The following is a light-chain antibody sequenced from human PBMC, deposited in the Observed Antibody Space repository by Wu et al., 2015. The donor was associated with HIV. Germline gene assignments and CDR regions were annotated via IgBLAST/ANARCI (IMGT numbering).Light chain of an antibody. V-gene: IGKV3-11*01. CDR3: QQHANWPLT. Sequence: EIVLTQSPGILSLSPGERATLSCRASQSVSFNYLAWYQQKPGQAPRLLIYDASNRATGIPARFTGGGSGTDYTLTISSLEPEDFAIYYCQQHANWPLTFGQGTRLEIK. CDR1: QSVSFNY. J-gene: IGKJ5*01. CDR2: DAS.